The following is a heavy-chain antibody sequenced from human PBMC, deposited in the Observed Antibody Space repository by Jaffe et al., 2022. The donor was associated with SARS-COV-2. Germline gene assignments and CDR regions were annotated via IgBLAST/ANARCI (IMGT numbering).Heavy chain of an antibody. V-gene: IGHV3-11*01. J-gene: IGHJ6*02. CDR2: ISSSGSTI. CDR3: ARDQPGIQLWLKGHYYGMDV. CDR1: GFTFSDYY. Sequence: QVQLVESGGGLVKPGGSLRLSCAASGFTFSDYYMSWIRQAPGKGLEWVSYISSSGSTIYYADSVKGRFTISRDNAKNSLYLQMNSLRAEDTAVYYCARDQPGIQLWLKGHYYGMDVWGQGTTVTVSS. D-gene: IGHD5-18*01.